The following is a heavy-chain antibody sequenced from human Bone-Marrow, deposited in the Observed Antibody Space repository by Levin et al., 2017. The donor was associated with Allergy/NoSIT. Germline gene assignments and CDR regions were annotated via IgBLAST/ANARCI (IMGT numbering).Heavy chain of an antibody. CDR3: ARDLKGGSYRNFDF. Sequence: GESLKISCAASGFTFSNYVMHWVRQAPGKGLVWVSRIHSDGSTTAYADSVQGRFTISRDNAKNTLYLQMNSLRAEDTAIFYCARDLKGGSYRNFDFWGQGTLVTVSS. CDR1: GFTFSNYV. J-gene: IGHJ4*02. D-gene: IGHD3-16*02. V-gene: IGHV3-74*01. CDR2: IHSDGSTT.